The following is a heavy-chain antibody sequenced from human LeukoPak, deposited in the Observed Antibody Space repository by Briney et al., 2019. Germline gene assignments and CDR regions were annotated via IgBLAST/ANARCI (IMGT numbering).Heavy chain of an antibody. CDR1: GYTFTSYG. Sequence: ASVKVSCKASGYTFTSYGISWVRQAPGQGLEWMGWISAYNGNTNYAQKLQGRVTMTTDTSTSTAYMELRSLRSDDTAVYYCARETGYSYGPRVAGWSDPWGQGTLVTVSS. CDR3: ARETGYSYGPRVAGWSDP. CDR2: ISAYNGNT. V-gene: IGHV1-18*01. J-gene: IGHJ5*02. D-gene: IGHD5-18*01.